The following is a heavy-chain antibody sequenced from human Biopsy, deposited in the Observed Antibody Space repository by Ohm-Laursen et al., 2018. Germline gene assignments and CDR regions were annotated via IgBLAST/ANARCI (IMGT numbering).Heavy chain of an antibody. CDR1: GDAFLGYY. Sequence: SVKVSCKASGDAFLGYYRHWARQAPGHGLEWMGSIYPNSGDTDFAQKFQGRVSMTRDTSVSTAYLELSSLRSDDTAIYYCARDLLEWSLPSWGQGTLVTVSS. D-gene: IGHD3-3*01. J-gene: IGHJ4*02. CDR2: IYPNSGDT. V-gene: IGHV1-2*02. CDR3: ARDLLEWSLPS.